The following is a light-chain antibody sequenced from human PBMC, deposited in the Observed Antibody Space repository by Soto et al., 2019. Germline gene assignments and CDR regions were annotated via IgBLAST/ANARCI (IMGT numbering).Light chain of an antibody. CDR1: QSVGSNY. V-gene: IGKV3-20*01. CDR3: QQYATTPFT. CDR2: GAS. J-gene: IGKJ3*01. Sequence: EIVLTQSPGTLSLSLGERATVSCRASQSVGSNYLAWYQRKPGQAPRLLIYGASSRATGIPDRFSGSGSVTDFTLTISRLEPEDFSVYYCQQYATTPFTFGPGTKVDIK.